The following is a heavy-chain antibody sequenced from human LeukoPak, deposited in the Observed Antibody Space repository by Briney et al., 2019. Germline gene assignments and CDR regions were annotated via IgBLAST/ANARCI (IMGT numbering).Heavy chain of an antibody. CDR2: IRSKAYGGTT. Sequence: QAGGSLRLSCTASGFTFGDYAMSWVRQAPGKGLEWVGFIRSKAYGGTTEYAASVKGRFTISRDDSKSIAYLQMNSLKTEDTAVYYCTRGSGYDFWSGPPRGLSYFDYWGQGTLVTVSS. D-gene: IGHD3-3*01. J-gene: IGHJ4*02. CDR1: GFTFGDYA. CDR3: TRGSGYDFWSGPPRGLSYFDY. V-gene: IGHV3-49*04.